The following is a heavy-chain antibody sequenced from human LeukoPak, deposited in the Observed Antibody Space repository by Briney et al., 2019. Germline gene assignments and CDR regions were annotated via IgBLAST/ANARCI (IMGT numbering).Heavy chain of an antibody. D-gene: IGHD6-19*01. V-gene: IGHV3-33*01. CDR1: GFSFSSYG. CDR3: ARDPSPSGWDAFDI. Sequence: GGSLRLSCAASGFSFSSYGMHWVRQAPGKGLEWVAVIWYDGSNKYYADSVKRRFTISRDNSKNTLYLQMNRLRAEDTAVYYCARDPSPSGWDAFDIWGQGTMVTVSS. J-gene: IGHJ3*02. CDR2: IWYDGSNK.